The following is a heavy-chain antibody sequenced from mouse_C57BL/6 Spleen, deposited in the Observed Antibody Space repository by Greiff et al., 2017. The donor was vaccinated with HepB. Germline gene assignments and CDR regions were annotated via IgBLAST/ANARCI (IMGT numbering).Heavy chain of an antibody. CDR2: IYPGDGDT. V-gene: IGHV1-82*01. J-gene: IGHJ3*01. Sequence: VQLQQSGPELVKPGASVKISCKASGYAFSSSWMNWVKQRPGKGLEWIGRIYPGDGDTNYNGKFKGKATLTADKSSSTAYMQLSSLTSEDSAVYFCARVLLTGTGFAYWGQGTLVTVSA. D-gene: IGHD4-1*01. CDR3: ARVLLTGTGFAY. CDR1: GYAFSSSW.